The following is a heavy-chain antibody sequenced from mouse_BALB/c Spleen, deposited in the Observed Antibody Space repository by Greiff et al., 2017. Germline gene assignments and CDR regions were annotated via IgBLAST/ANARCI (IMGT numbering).Heavy chain of an antibody. Sequence: DVQLVESGGGLVKPGGSLKLSCAASGFTFSDYYMYWVRQTPEKRLEWVATISDGGSCTYYPDSVTGRFTISRDNAKNNLYLQMSSLKSEDTAMYYCARGAYDGYFDYWGQGTTLTVSS. CDR1: GFTFSDYY. J-gene: IGHJ2*01. D-gene: IGHD2-12*01. CDR3: ARGAYDGYFDY. CDR2: ISDGGSCT. V-gene: IGHV5-4*02.